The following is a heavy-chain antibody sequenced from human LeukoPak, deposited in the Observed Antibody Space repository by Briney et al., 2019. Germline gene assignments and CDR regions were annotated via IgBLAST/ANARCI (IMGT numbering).Heavy chain of an antibody. J-gene: IGHJ4*02. CDR1: GYTFTGYY. CDR2: INPNSGGT. Sequence: ASVKVSCKASGYTFTGYYMHWVRQAPGQGLEWMGWINPNSGGTNYAQKFQGRVTMTRDTSISTAYMELSRLRSDDTAVYYCARDSLAVAPPYDYWGQGTLVTVSS. D-gene: IGHD6-19*01. CDR3: ARDSLAVAPPYDY. V-gene: IGHV1-2*02.